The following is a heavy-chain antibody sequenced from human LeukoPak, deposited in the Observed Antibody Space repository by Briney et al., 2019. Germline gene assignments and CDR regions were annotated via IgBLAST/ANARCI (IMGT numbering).Heavy chain of an antibody. D-gene: IGHD2-2*01. CDR2: INHSRSI. J-gene: IGHJ4*02. Sequence: PSETLSLTCAVYGGSFSGYYWSWIRQPPGKGLEWIGEINHSRSINYNPSLKSRVTLSVDRSKNQFSLNLTSVTAADTAVYYYARGLGVPARTGDDYWGQGTLVTVSS. CDR3: ARGLGVPARTGDDY. V-gene: IGHV4-34*01. CDR1: GGSFSGYY.